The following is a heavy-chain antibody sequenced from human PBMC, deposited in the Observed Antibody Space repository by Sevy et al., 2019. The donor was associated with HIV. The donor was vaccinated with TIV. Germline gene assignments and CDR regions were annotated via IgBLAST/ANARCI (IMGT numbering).Heavy chain of an antibody. CDR3: ARDAALSNYYDSSGYPNASDI. V-gene: IGHV3-21*01. CDR2: ISSSSSYI. D-gene: IGHD3-22*01. CDR1: GFTFGSYS. Sequence: GGSLRLSCAASGFTFGSYSMNWVRQAPGKGLEWVSSISSSSSYIYYADSVKGRFTISRDNAKNSLYLQMNSLRAEDTAVYYCARDAALSNYYDSSGYPNASDIWGQGTMVTVSS. J-gene: IGHJ3*02.